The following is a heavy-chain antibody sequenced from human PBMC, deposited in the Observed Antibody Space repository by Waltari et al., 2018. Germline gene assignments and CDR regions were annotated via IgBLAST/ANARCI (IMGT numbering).Heavy chain of an antibody. CDR1: GFTFSRHG. CDR2: ITYDGGRK. D-gene: IGHD2-15*01. Sequence: QVRLAESGGGMVQSGGSLRLSCEASGFTFSRHGLHWVSQAPGKGLEWVAFITYDGGRKFYSDSLKGRFTISRDNSKDILFLDMNNLRRDDTAVYFCARGSAGKPLDNWGQGALVTVSS. V-gene: IGHV3-30*03. J-gene: IGHJ4*02. CDR3: ARGSAGKPLDN.